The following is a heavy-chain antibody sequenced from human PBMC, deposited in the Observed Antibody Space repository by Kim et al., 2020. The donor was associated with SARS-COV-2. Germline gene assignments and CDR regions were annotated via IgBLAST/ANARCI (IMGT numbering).Heavy chain of an antibody. Sequence: SVKVSCKASGGTFSSYAISWVRQAPGQGLEWMGGIIPIFGTANYAQKFQGRVTITADESTSTAYMELSSLRSEDTAVYYCARGFWSGGQHQRLYNWFDPWGQGTLVTVSS. D-gene: IGHD3-3*01. CDR2: IIPIFGTA. V-gene: IGHV1-69*13. CDR1: GGTFSSYA. J-gene: IGHJ5*02. CDR3: ARGFWSGGQHQRLYNWFDP.